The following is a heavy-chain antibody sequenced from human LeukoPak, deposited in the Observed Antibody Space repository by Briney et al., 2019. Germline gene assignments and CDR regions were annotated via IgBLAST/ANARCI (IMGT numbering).Heavy chain of an antibody. V-gene: IGHV3-23*01. J-gene: IGHJ3*01. D-gene: IGHD3-22*01. Sequence: GGSLRLSCAASEFTFSGYGMNWVRQAPGKGLEWVSGISGSGGNTYYADSVKARFTISRDNSKNTLYLQMNSLRAEDTAVYYCAKGSYFDSSGYYRDDAFDVWGHGTMVTVSS. CDR2: ISGSGGNT. CDR1: EFTFSGYG. CDR3: AKGSYFDSSGYYRDDAFDV.